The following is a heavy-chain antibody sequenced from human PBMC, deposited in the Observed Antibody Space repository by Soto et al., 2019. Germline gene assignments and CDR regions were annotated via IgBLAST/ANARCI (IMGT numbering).Heavy chain of an antibody. CDR1: GSTPTTTP. J-gene: IGHJ4*02. CDR2: ISGTASRT. CDR3: ATSFRYFDN. Sequence: WESXRLSCSFSGSTPTTTPLSLVRQPPGKGLEWVTTISGTASRTYYVDSVKGRFFISRDNSKNTVTLQMNNLTLDDTDVYYCATSFRYFDNWGQGTRVTVYS. V-gene: IGHV3-23*01. D-gene: IGHD2-15*01.